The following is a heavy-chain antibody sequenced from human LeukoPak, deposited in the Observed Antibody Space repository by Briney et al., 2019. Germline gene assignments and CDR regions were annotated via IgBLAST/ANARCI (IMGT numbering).Heavy chain of an antibody. J-gene: IGHJ5*02. Sequence: GASVKVSCKASGYTFTGYYMHWVRQAPGQGLEWMGWINPNSGGTNYAQKFQGRVTMTRDTSISTAYMELSRLRSDDTAVYYCARVSGSYYPGWFDPWGQGTLVTVSS. D-gene: IGHD1-26*01. V-gene: IGHV1-2*02. CDR3: ARVSGSYYPGWFDP. CDR2: INPNSGGT. CDR1: GYTFTGYY.